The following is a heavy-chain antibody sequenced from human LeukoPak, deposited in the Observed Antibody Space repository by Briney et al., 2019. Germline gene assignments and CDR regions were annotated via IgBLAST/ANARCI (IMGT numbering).Heavy chain of an antibody. Sequence: SETLSLTCTVSGASISSYYWSWIRQPPGKGLEWLGYIYYSGSTNYNRSLKSRVTISVDTSKNQFSLRLSSVTAADTAVYYCARHRYYYDSSGYYYQPWGQGTLVTVSS. CDR3: ARHRYYYDSSGYYYQP. D-gene: IGHD3-22*01. V-gene: IGHV4-59*01. CDR2: IYYSGST. J-gene: IGHJ5*02. CDR1: GASISSYY.